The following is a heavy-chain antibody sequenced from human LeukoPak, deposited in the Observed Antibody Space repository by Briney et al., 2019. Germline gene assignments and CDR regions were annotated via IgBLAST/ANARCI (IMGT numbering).Heavy chain of an antibody. CDR2: ISTSSTTI. CDR1: GFTFSIYS. D-gene: IGHD1-26*01. CDR3: ARRVGSQGVIDY. J-gene: IGHJ4*02. Sequence: GGSLRLSCAASGFTFSIYSMNWVRQAPGKGLEWVSDISTSSTTISYADSVKGRFTISRDNAKNSLYLQMNSLRDEDTAVYYCARRVGSQGVIDYWGQGTLVPVSS. V-gene: IGHV3-48*02.